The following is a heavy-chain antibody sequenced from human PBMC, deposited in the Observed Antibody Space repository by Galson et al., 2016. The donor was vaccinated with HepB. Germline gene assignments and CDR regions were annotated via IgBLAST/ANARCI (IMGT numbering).Heavy chain of an antibody. J-gene: IGHJ4*02. CDR2: INPSGGST. CDR3: AGDRNGGYYASGSLVDY. CDR1: GYTFTSYY. V-gene: IGHV1-46*01. Sequence: SVKVSCKASGYTFTSYYMHWVRQAPGQGLEWMAIINPSGGSTSYAQKFQGRVTMTRDTSTSTVYMELSSLRSEDTAVYYCAGDRNGGYYASGSLVDYWGQGTLVTVSS. D-gene: IGHD3-10*01.